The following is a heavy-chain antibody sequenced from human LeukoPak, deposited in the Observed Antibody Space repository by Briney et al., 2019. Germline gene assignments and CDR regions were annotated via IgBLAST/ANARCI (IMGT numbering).Heavy chain of an antibody. CDR1: GYTFSNSY. V-gene: IGHV1-2*02. CDR3: ARAGGRSWFDP. Sequence: AASAKVSCKASGYTFSNSYIHWVRQAPGQGLEWMGSMNPKSGGTKYAQKFQGRVSMTRDTSISTAYMELASLTSDDTAVYYCARAGGRSWFDPWGQGTLVTVSS. CDR2: MNPKSGGT. J-gene: IGHJ5*02. D-gene: IGHD1-26*01.